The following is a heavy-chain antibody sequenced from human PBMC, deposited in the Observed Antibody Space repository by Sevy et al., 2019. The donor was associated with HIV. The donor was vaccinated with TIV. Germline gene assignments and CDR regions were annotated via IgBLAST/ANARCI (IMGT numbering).Heavy chain of an antibody. J-gene: IGHJ4*02. CDR3: AKDSGISAQIVVALRY. CDR2: ISGHGGST. Sequence: GGSLRLSCADSGVTFSSYAMSWVRQAPAKGLEWVSSISGHGGSTYYAGAVKGRFTISRDNSKKMVYLQMNSLRAEDTAVYYCAKDSGISAQIVVALRYWGQGTQVTVSS. V-gene: IGHV3-23*01. D-gene: IGHD3-22*01. CDR1: GVTFSSYA.